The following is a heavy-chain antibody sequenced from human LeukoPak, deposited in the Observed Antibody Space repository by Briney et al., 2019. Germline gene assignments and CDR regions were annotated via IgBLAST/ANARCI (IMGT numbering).Heavy chain of an antibody. CDR1: GGSISSYY. Sequence: SETLSLACTVSGGSISSYYWSWFRQPAGKGLEWIGHIYTSETANYNPSLKSRVTMSVDTSKSQFSLKLRSVTAADTAVYYCARGWSYLEYGGQGILVTISS. CDR3: ARGWSYLEY. CDR2: IYTSETA. J-gene: IGHJ4*02. D-gene: IGHD6-19*01. V-gene: IGHV4-4*07.